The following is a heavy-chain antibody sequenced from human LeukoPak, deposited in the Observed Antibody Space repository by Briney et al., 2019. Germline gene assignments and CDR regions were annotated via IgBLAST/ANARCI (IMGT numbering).Heavy chain of an antibody. CDR1: GFTFSSYA. V-gene: IGHV3-23*01. D-gene: IGHD5-18*01. Sequence: GGSLRLSCAASGFTFSSYAMSWVRQALGKGLEWVSIISDHNTWYADSVKGRFTISRDNSKNTLYLQMNSLRGEDTAVYYCAKGRDSYGYGDFDYWGQGTLVTVSS. J-gene: IGHJ4*02. CDR3: AKGRDSYGYGDFDY. CDR2: ISDHNT.